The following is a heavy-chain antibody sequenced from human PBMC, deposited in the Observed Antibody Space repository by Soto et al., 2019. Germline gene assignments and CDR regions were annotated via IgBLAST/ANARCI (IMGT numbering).Heavy chain of an antibody. Sequence: PGGSLRLSCAASGFTFSSHGMSWVRQAPGKGLEWVSFISGRAVRIHYADSVKGRFTISRDNSKNTLYLQMSSLSADDTAMYYCAGSAAEYCDGGTCYVDYWGQGTLVTVSS. V-gene: IGHV3-23*01. CDR1: GFTFSSHG. CDR2: ISGRAVRI. CDR3: AGSAAEYCDGGTCYVDY. D-gene: IGHD2-21*01. J-gene: IGHJ4*02.